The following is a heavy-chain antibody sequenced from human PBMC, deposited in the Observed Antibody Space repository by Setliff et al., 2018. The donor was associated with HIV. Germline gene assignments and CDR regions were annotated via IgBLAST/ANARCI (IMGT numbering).Heavy chain of an antibody. D-gene: IGHD3-10*01. CDR1: DFTFSSYG. CDR3: ARDKFGSGSSPRVLQH. V-gene: IGHV3-30*19. CDR2: ISYDGSKK. J-gene: IGHJ1*01. Sequence: GGSLRLSCAASDFTFSSYGMHWVRQAPGKGLEWVAVISYDGSKKYYADSVKGRFTISRDNSKDTLDLQMNSLRPEDTAVYFCARDKFGSGSSPRVLQHWGQGTLVTVSS.